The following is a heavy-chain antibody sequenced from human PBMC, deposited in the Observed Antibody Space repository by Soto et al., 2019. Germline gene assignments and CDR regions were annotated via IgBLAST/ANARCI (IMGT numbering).Heavy chain of an antibody. D-gene: IGHD1-1*01. J-gene: IGHJ6*02. V-gene: IGHV1-58*01. Sequence: GASVKVSCKASGFTFTSSAVQWVRQARGQRLEWIGWIVVGSGNTNYAQKFQERVTITRDMSTSTAYMELSSLRSEDTAVYYCAADPARVPTPVRSNYYYYYGMDVWGQGTTVTVSS. CDR1: GFTFTSSA. CDR3: AADPARVPTPVRSNYYYYYGMDV. CDR2: IVVGSGNT.